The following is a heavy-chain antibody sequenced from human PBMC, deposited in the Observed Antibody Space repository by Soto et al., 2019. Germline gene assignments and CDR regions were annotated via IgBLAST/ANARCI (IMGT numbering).Heavy chain of an antibody. J-gene: IGHJ3*02. Sequence: QPGGSLRLSCAASGFTFSSYAMSWVRQAPGKGLEWVSAISGSGGSTYYADSVKGRFTISRDNSKNTLYLQMNSLRAEDTAVYYCAKVLGYYDSSGSNDAFDIWGQGTMVTVSS. V-gene: IGHV3-23*01. CDR2: ISGSGGST. CDR1: GFTFSSYA. D-gene: IGHD3-22*01. CDR3: AKVLGYYDSSGSNDAFDI.